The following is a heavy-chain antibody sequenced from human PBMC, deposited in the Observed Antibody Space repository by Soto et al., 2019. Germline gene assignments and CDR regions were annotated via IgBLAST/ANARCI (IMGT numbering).Heavy chain of an antibody. Sequence: EVQLLESGGGLVQPGGSLRLSCAASGFTFSSSAMSWVRQAPGKGLEWVSAIRGTNGNTHYAESVKGRLTISRDNSKNTLYLQMSFRRAEDTAVYYCAKSTVDTIVTSGWGNWLDPWGQGTLVIVSS. CDR1: GFTFSSSA. D-gene: IGHD6-19*01. CDR3: AKSTVDTIVTSGWGNWLDP. J-gene: IGHJ5*02. CDR2: IRGTNGNT. V-gene: IGHV3-23*01.